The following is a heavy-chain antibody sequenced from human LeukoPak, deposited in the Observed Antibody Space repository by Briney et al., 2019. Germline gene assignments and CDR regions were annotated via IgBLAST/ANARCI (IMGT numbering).Heavy chain of an antibody. CDR2: ISGSGGST. V-gene: IGHV3-23*01. Sequence: GGSLRLSCAASGFTFSSYAMSWVRQAPGKGLEWVSAISGSGGSTYYVDSVKGRFTISRDNSKNTLYLQMNSLRAEDTAVYYCATEDLMVRGVSFDYWGQGTLVTVSS. CDR3: ATEDLMVRGVSFDY. CDR1: GFTFSSYA. D-gene: IGHD3-10*01. J-gene: IGHJ4*02.